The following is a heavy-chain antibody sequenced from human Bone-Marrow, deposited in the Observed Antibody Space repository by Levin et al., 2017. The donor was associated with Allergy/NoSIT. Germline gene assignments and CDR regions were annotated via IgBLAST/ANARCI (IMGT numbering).Heavy chain of an antibody. CDR3: ARASYFDWSDGSYYYYYGMDV. CDR2: ISAYNGNT. CDR1: GYTFTSYG. V-gene: IGHV1-18*01. Sequence: PGESLKISCKASGYTFTSYGISWVRQAPGQGLEWMGWISAYNGNTNYAQKLQGRVTMTTDTSTSTAYMELRSLRSDDTAVYYCARASYFDWSDGSYYYYYGMDVWGQGTTVTVSS. J-gene: IGHJ6*02. D-gene: IGHD3-9*01.